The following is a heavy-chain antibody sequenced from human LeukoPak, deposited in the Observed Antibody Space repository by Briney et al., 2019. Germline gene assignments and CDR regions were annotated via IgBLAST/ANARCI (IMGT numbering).Heavy chain of an antibody. J-gene: IGHJ4*02. Sequence: GGSLRLSCAASGFTFSSYWMSWVRQAPGKGLELVANIKQDGSEKYYVDSVKGRFTISRDNAKNSLYLQMNSLRAEDTAVYYCARVLSGWELPNYFDYWGQGTLVTVSS. CDR2: IKQDGSEK. D-gene: IGHD1-26*01. V-gene: IGHV3-7*01. CDR1: GFTFSSYW. CDR3: ARVLSGWELPNYFDY.